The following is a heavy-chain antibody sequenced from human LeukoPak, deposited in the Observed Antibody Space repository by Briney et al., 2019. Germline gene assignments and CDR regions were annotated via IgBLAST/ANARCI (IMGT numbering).Heavy chain of an antibody. Sequence: SETLSLTCAVYGGSFSGYYWSWIRQPPGKGLEWIGEINHSGSTNYNPSLKSRVTISVDTSKNQFSLKLSSVTAADTAVYYCARRGLLWFGESTHYYGMDVWGQGTTVTVSS. CDR2: INHSGST. J-gene: IGHJ6*02. CDR3: ARRGLLWFGESTHYYGMDV. CDR1: GGSFSGYY. V-gene: IGHV4-34*01. D-gene: IGHD3-10*01.